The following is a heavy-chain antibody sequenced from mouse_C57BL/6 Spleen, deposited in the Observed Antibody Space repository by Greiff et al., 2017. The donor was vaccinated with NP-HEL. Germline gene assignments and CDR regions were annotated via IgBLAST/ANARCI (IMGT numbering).Heavy chain of an antibody. J-gene: IGHJ2*01. D-gene: IGHD1-1*01. Sequence: EVQLVESGPELVKPGDSVKISCKASGYSFTGYFMNWVMQSHGKSLEWIGRINPYNGDTFYNQKFKGKATLTVDKSSSTAHMELRSLTSEDSAVYYCARCGSSYVYFDYWGQGTTLTVSS. CDR1: GYSFTGYF. V-gene: IGHV1-20*01. CDR3: ARCGSSYVYFDY. CDR2: INPYNGDT.